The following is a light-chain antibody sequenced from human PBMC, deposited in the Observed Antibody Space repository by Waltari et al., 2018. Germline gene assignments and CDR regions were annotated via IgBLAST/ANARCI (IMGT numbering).Light chain of an antibody. Sequence: ETVMTQSPATLSVYPVERATLSCRASQRIKNNLAWYQQKGGQAPRLLLFDASTRATGISARFSGSGYGTEFTLTISSLQSEDFAVYYCQQYDNWPLTFGQGTRLDIK. J-gene: IGKJ5*01. CDR1: QRIKNN. V-gene: IGKV3-15*01. CDR2: DAS. CDR3: QQYDNWPLT.